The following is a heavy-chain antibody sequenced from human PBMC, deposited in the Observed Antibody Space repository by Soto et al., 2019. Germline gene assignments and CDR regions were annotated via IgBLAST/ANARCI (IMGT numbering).Heavy chain of an antibody. V-gene: IGHV3-30-3*01. CDR2: ISYDGSNK. D-gene: IGHD4-17*01. CDR1: GFTFSSYA. CDR3: ARDWDVYGGNSDYFDY. Sequence: QVQLVESGGGVVQPGRSLRLSCAASGFTFSSYAMHWVRQAPGKGLEWVAVISYDGSNKYYADSVKGRFTISRDNSKNTLYLQMNSLRAEDTAVYYCARDWDVYGGNSDYFDYWGQGNLVTVSS. J-gene: IGHJ4*02.